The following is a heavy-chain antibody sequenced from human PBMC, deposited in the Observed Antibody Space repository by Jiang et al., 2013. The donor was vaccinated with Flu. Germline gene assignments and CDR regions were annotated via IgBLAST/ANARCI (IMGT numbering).Heavy chain of an antibody. D-gene: IGHD7-27*01. Sequence: VQLVESGGGLVKPGGSLRLSCAASGFTFSDAWMSWVRQAPGKGLEWVGRIKSTPDGGSSVYAAPAQGRFTISREDSRNTLYLQMNSLKTEDTAVYYCATVRNAGNWGYYYWGQG. V-gene: IGHV3-15*01. CDR2: IKSTPDGGSS. CDR3: ATVRNAGNWGYYY. CDR1: GFTFSDAW. J-gene: IGHJ4*02.